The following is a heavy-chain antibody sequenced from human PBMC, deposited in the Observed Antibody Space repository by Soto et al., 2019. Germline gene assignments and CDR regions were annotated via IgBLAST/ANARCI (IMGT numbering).Heavy chain of an antibody. J-gene: IGHJ3*02. CDR3: ARDRYGAFDAFDI. D-gene: IGHD4-17*01. CDR1: GFTFSSYS. V-gene: IGHV3-21*01. CDR2: ISISCIFI. Sequence: GGSLRLSCAASGFTFSSYSMNWVRQAPGKGLEWVSSISISCIFIYYADSVMVRFTISRDNAKNSLYLQMNSLRAEDTAVYYCARDRYGAFDAFDIWGQGTMVTVSS.